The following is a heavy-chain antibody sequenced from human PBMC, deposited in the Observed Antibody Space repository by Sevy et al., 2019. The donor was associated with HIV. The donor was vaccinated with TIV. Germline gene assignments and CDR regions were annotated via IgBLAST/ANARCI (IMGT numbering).Heavy chain of an antibody. CDR3: ANDRLGSYEGLFHY. D-gene: IGHD5-12*01. CDR1: GFTFSSFD. Sequence: GGSLRLSCVVSGFTFSSFDMPWVRQAPGKGLEWVAFISNDGSNNYYDDSVKGRVTIARDNSNNTPYLQRNSLGAEDTAAYYCANDRLGSYEGLFHYWGQGTLVTVSS. CDR2: ISNDGSNN. J-gene: IGHJ4*02. V-gene: IGHV3-30*18.